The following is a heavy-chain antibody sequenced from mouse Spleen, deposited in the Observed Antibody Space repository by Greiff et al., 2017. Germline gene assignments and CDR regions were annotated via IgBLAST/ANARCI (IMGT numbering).Heavy chain of an antibody. V-gene: IGHV5-6*03. CDR3: ARYYRYDEGFAY. D-gene: IGHD2-14*01. Sequence: EVKLMESGGGLVKPGGSLKLSCAASGFAFSSYDMSWVRQTPEKRLEWVATISSGGSYTYYPDSVKGRFTISRDNAKNTLYLQMSSLKSEDTAMYYCARYYRYDEGFAYWGQGTLVTVSA. CDR1: GFAFSSYD. J-gene: IGHJ3*01. CDR2: ISSGGSYT.